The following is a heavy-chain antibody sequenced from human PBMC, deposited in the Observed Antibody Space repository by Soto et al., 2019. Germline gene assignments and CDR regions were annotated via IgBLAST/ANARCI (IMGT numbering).Heavy chain of an antibody. Sequence: SETLSLTCAVSGGSISSGGYSWSWIRQPPGKGLGWIGYIYHSGSTYYNPSLKSRVTISVDRSKNQFSLKLSSVTAADTAVYYCARSYCSGGSCYRRWFDPWGQGTLVTVSS. CDR2: IYHSGST. J-gene: IGHJ5*02. V-gene: IGHV4-30-2*01. D-gene: IGHD2-15*01. CDR1: GGSISSGGYS. CDR3: ARSYCSGGSCYRRWFDP.